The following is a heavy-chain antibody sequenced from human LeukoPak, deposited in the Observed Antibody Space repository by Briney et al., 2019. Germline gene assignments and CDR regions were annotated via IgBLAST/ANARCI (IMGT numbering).Heavy chain of an antibody. D-gene: IGHD6-19*01. Sequence: PGGSLRLSCAASGFTFRSYAMTWVRQAPGKGLEWVSTISSSGANTYYADSVKGLFTISRDNSKNTLYLQLNSLSAEDSAIYYCAKGASGSSGWFGDYWGQGTQVTVSS. CDR3: AKGASGSSGWFGDY. J-gene: IGHJ4*02. V-gene: IGHV3-23*01. CDR1: GFTFRSYA. CDR2: ISSSGANT.